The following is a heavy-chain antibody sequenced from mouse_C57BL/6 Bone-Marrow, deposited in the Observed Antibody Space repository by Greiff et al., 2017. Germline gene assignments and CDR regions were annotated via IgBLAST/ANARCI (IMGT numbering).Heavy chain of an antibody. Sequence: QVQLQQPGAELVKPGASVKMSCKASGYNFTSYWITWVKQRPGQGLEWIGDIYPGSGSTNYNEKFKSKATLTVDTSSSTAYMQLSSLTSEDSAVYYCARPYYYGSSYVYYAMDYWGQGTSVTVSS. J-gene: IGHJ4*01. CDR3: ARPYYYGSSYVYYAMDY. V-gene: IGHV1-55*01. D-gene: IGHD1-1*01. CDR2: IYPGSGST. CDR1: GYNFTSYW.